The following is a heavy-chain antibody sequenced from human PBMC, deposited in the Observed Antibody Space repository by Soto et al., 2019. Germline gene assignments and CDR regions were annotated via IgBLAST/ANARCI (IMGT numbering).Heavy chain of an antibody. Sequence: GGSLRLSCAASGFTFSNAWMSWVRQAPGKGLEWVGRIKSKTDGGTTDYAAPVKGRFTISRDDSKNTLYLQMNSLKTEDTAVYYCTTGPTGTRPDAFDIWGQGTMVTVSS. J-gene: IGHJ3*02. CDR1: GFTFSNAW. V-gene: IGHV3-15*01. CDR3: TTGPTGTRPDAFDI. CDR2: IKSKTDGGTT. D-gene: IGHD1-1*01.